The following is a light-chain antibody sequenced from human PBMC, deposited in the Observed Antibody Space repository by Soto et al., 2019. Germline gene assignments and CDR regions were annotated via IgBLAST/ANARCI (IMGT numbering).Light chain of an antibody. CDR3: NSYVGSNNYV. Sequence: QSALTQPPSASGSPGQSVTISCIGTASDIGRYNYVSWYQHHPGKAPKLIIYEVTKRPSGVPDRFSGSKSGNTASLTVSGLQADDEADYYCNSYVGSNNYVLGTGTKSPS. CDR2: EVT. CDR1: ASDIGRYNY. V-gene: IGLV2-8*01. J-gene: IGLJ1*01.